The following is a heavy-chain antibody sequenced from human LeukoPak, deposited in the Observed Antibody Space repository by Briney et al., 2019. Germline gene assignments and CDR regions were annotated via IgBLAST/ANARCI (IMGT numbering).Heavy chain of an antibody. CDR3: ARHNLALGDGGNFDY. J-gene: IGHJ4*02. CDR1: GGSISSYY. CDR2: IYHSGST. Sequence: PSETLSLTCTVSGGSISSYYWGWIRQPPGKGLEWIGSIYHSGSTYYNPSLKSRVTISVDTSKNQFSLKLSSVTAADTAVYYCARHNLALGDGGNFDYWGQGTLVTVSS. V-gene: IGHV4-38-2*02. D-gene: IGHD4-23*01.